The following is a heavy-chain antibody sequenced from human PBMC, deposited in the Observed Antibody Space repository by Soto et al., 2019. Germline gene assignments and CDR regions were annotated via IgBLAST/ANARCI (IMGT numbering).Heavy chain of an antibody. CDR2: INAGNGNT. CDR3: ARVLPPFDP. Sequence: GASVKVSCKASGYTFTSYAMHWVRQAPGQRLEWMGWINAGNGNTNYAQKLQGRVTMTTDTSTSTAYMELRSLRSDDTAVYYCARVLPPFDPWGQGTLVTVSS. V-gene: IGHV1-3*01. CDR1: GYTFTSYA. J-gene: IGHJ5*02.